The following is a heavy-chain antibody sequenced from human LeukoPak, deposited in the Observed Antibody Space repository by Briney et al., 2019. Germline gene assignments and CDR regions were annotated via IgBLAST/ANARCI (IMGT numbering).Heavy chain of an antibody. Sequence: GGSLRLSCAASGFTFSSYAMHWVRQAPGKGLEWVAVISYDGSNKYYADSVKGRFTISRDNSKNTLYLQMNSLRAEDTAVYYCARDLVDIVATIGYYYYGMDVWGQGTTVTVSS. D-gene: IGHD5-12*01. CDR2: ISYDGSNK. CDR3: ARDLVDIVATIGYYYYGMDV. V-gene: IGHV3-30-3*01. CDR1: GFTFSSYA. J-gene: IGHJ6*02.